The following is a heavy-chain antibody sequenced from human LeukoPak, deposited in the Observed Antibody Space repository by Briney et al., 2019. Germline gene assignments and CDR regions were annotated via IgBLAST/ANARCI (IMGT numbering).Heavy chain of an antibody. Sequence: GGSLRLSCSASGFTFNDYTMHWVRRAPGKGLEWVGFIRGKTYAGTTEYAASVRGRFTISRDDSKSIAYLQINSLKTDDTAVYYCSRVPGFTRDGFDIWGQGTMVTVSS. CDR1: GFTFNDYT. CDR3: SRVPGFTRDGFDI. CDR2: IRGKTYAGTT. J-gene: IGHJ3*02. D-gene: IGHD1-14*01. V-gene: IGHV3-49*04.